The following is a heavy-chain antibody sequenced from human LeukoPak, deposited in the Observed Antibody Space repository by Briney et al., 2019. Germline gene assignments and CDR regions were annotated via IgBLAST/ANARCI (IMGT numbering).Heavy chain of an antibody. V-gene: IGHV7-4-1*02. CDR3: ARDDPLAVAGNWFDP. J-gene: IGHJ5*02. CDR2: INTNTGNP. CDR1: GYTFTSYG. D-gene: IGHD6-19*01. Sequence: ASVKVSCKASGYTFTSYGISWVRQAPGQGLEWMGWINTNTGNPTYAQGFTGRFVFSLDTSVSTAYLQISSLKAEDTAVYYCARDDPLAVAGNWFDPWGQGTLVTVSS.